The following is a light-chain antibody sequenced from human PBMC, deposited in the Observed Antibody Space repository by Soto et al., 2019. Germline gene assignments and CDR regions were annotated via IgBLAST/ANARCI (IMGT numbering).Light chain of an antibody. J-gene: IGLJ2*01. CDR1: SSNIGAGYD. CDR2: GNS. V-gene: IGLV1-40*01. Sequence: QSVLTQPPSVSGAPGQRVTISCTGSSSNIGAGYDVHWYQQLPGTAPKLLIYGNSNRPSGVPDRFSGSKSGTSASLAITGLQDEDEADYYCQSYDSSLSGHVVFCGGTKLTVL. CDR3: QSYDSSLSGHVV.